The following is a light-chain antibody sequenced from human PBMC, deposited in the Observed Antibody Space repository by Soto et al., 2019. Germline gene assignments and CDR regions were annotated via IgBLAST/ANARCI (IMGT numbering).Light chain of an antibody. CDR1: QSVSSY. Sequence: EIVLTQSPATLSLSPGERATLSCRASQSVSSYFAWYQQKPGQAPRLLIYDASNRATGIPARFSGSGSGTDLPLTISSRELEDFAVYYCQQRSNGPLTSGQGTRVKI. J-gene: IGKJ1*01. V-gene: IGKV3-11*01. CDR2: DAS. CDR3: QQRSNGPLT.